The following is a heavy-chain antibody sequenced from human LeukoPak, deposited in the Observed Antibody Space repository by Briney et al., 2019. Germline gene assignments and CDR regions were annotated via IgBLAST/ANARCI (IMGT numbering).Heavy chain of an antibody. D-gene: IGHD2-15*01. CDR3: TRTRCSGGSCYFDY. CDR2: IRSKAYGGTT. J-gene: IGHJ4*02. V-gene: IGHV3-49*04. Sequence: PGRSLRLSCTASGFTFGDYAMSWVRQAPGKGLEWVGFIRSKAYGGTTEYAASVKGRFTISRDDSKSIAYLQMNSLETEDTAVYYCTRTRCSGGSCYFDYWGQGTLVTVSS. CDR1: GFTFGDYA.